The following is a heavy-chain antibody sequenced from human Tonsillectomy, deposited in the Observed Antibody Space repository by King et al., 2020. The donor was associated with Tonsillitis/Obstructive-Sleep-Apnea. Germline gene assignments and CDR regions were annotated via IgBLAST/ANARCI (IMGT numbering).Heavy chain of an antibody. CDR2: INTNTGNP. Sequence: QLVPSGSELKKPGASVKVSCKASGYTFPSYAMNWVRQAPGQGLEWMGWINTNTGNPTYAQGFTGRFVFSLDTSVSTAYLQISSLKAEDTAVYYCARGWRDYYDSSGYHPVDYWGQGTLVTVSS. J-gene: IGHJ4*02. D-gene: IGHD3-22*01. CDR1: GYTFPSYA. V-gene: IGHV7-4-1*02. CDR3: ARGWRDYYDSSGYHPVDY.